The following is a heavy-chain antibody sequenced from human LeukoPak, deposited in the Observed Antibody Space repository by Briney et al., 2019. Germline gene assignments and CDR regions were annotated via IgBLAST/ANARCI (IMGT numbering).Heavy chain of an antibody. D-gene: IGHD2-8*01. Sequence: SETLSLTCAVYGGSFSSYYWGWIRQPPGKGPEWIGSIYYSGSTYYNPSLKSRVTISVDTSKNQFSLKLSSVTAADTAVYYCARTQYCTNGVCRYYYDSSGSYFDYWGQGTLVTVS. CDR1: GGSFSSYY. V-gene: IGHV4-39*01. CDR3: ARTQYCTNGVCRYYYDSSGSYFDY. CDR2: IYYSGST. J-gene: IGHJ4*02.